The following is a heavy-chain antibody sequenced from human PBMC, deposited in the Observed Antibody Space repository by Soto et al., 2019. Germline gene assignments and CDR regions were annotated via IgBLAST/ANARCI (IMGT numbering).Heavy chain of an antibody. CDR1: GGSFSGYY. V-gene: IGHV4-34*01. Sequence: SETLSLTCAVYGGSFSGYYWSWIRQPPGKGLEWIGEINHSGSTYYNPSLKSRVTISVDTSKNQFSLKLSSVTAADTAVYYCARDPRYYYDSSGNFDYWGQGTLVTVSS. CDR3: ARDPRYYYDSSGNFDY. D-gene: IGHD3-22*01. J-gene: IGHJ4*02. CDR2: INHSGST.